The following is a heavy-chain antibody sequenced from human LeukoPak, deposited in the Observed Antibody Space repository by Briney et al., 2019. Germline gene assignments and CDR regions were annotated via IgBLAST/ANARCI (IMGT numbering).Heavy chain of an antibody. J-gene: IGHJ6*02. V-gene: IGHV3-48*03. Sequence: GGSLRLSCAASGFTFSSYEMNWVRQAPGKGLEWVSYISSSGSTIYYADSVKGRFTISRDNAKNSLYLQMNSLRAGDTAVYYCARDLIVGATTSELYYYYYGMDVWGQGTTVTVSS. CDR1: GFTFSSYE. CDR2: ISSSGSTI. CDR3: ARDLIVGATTSELYYYYYGMDV. D-gene: IGHD1-26*01.